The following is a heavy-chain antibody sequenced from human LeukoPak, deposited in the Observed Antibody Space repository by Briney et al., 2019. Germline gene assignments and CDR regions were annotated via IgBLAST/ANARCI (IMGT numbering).Heavy chain of an antibody. CDR3: ARARRGSSDYVAFDI. CDR1: GFTFSSYS. J-gene: IGHJ3*02. Sequence: GRSLRLSCAASGFTFSSYSMNWVRQAPGKGLEWVSSISSSSSYIYYADSVKGRFTISRDNAKNSLYLQMNSLRAEDTAVYYCARARRGSSDYVAFDIWGQGTMVTVSS. V-gene: IGHV3-21*01. D-gene: IGHD4/OR15-4a*01. CDR2: ISSSSSYI.